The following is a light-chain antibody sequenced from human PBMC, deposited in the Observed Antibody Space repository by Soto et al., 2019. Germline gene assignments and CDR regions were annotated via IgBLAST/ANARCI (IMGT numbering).Light chain of an antibody. CDR1: QNIKTY. J-gene: IGKJ4*01. V-gene: IGKV1-39*01. CDR3: QQSYSTPLT. CDR2: EAS. Sequence: DIRTTQSPSSLSASVGDRVTITCRASQNIKTYLNWYQHKLGEAPKLLIYEASNLQGGVPSRFSGSGSGTDFTLTISSLQPEDFATYYCQQSYSTPLTFGGGTKVEIK.